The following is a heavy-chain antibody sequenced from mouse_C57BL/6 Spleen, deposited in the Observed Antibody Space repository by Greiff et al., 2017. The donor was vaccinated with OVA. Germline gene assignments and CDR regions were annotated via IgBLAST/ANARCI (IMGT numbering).Heavy chain of an antibody. D-gene: IGHD1-1*01. CDR3: TRTRGLLPIFDY. V-gene: IGHV1-15*01. CDR1: GYTFTDYE. Sequence: QVQLQQSGAELVRPGASVTLSCKASGYTFTDYEMHWVKQTPVHGLEWIGAIDPETGGTAYNQKFKGKAILTADKSSSTAYMELRSLTSEDSAVYYCTRTRGLLPIFDYWGQGTTLTVSS. CDR2: IDPETGGT. J-gene: IGHJ2*01.